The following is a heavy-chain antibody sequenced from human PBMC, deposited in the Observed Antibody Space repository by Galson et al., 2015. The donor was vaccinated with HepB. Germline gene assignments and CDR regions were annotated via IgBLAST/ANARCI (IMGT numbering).Heavy chain of an antibody. Sequence: SVKVSCKASGYTFTSYYMYWVRQAPGQGLEWMGIINPSGGSTNYAQKFQGRVTMTRDTSTSTVYMELSSLRSEDTAVYYCARDLRGPHSAWGQGTLVTVSS. CDR3: ARDLRGPHSA. D-gene: IGHD3-10*01. V-gene: IGHV1-46*03. CDR2: INPSGGST. CDR1: GYTFTSYY. J-gene: IGHJ5*02.